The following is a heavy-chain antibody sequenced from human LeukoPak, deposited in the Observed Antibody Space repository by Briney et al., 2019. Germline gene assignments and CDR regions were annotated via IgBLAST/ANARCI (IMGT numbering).Heavy chain of an antibody. D-gene: IGHD2-15*01. J-gene: IGHJ4*02. CDR2: IWYDGSNK. CDR3: AKDGDIVVVVAGLYYFDY. Sequence: GGSLRLSCAASGFTFSSYGMHWVRQAPGKGLEWVAVIWYDGSNKYYADSVKGRFTISRDNSKNTLYLQMNSLRAEDTAVYYCAKDGDIVVVVAGLYYFDYWGQGTLVTVSS. CDR1: GFTFSSYG. V-gene: IGHV3-33*06.